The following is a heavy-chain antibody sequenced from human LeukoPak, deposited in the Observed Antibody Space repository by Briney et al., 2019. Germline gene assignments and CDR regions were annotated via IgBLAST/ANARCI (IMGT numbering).Heavy chain of an antibody. J-gene: IGHJ5*02. CDR1: GYTLTGYY. CDR3: AFLEVARDNWSDP. D-gene: IGHD6-19*01. Sequence: ASVKVSCKASGYTLTGYYIHWVRQAPGQGLEWMGWINHESGGTSYAQKFQGRVTMTGDTSINTVYMELSRLGSDDTAVYYCAFLEVARDNWSDPWGQGTLLTVSS. V-gene: IGHV1-2*02. CDR2: INHESGGT.